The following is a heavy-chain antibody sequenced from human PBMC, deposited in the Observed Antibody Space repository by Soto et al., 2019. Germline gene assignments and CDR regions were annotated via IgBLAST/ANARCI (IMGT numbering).Heavy chain of an antibody. CDR1: GGTFSSYT. CDR2: IIPILGIA. J-gene: IGHJ5*02. Sequence: QVQLVQSGAEVKKPGSSVKVSCKASGGTFSSYTISWVRQAPGQGLEWMGRIIPILGIANYAQKFQGRVTITADKATSTAYMELSSLRSEDTAVYYCARTSSWYEDAGADPWGQGTLVTVSS. D-gene: IGHD6-13*01. CDR3: ARTSSWYEDAGADP. V-gene: IGHV1-69*02.